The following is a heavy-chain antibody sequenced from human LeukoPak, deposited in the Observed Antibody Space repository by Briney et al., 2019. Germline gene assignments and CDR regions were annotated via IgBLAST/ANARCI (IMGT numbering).Heavy chain of an antibody. CDR3: ASGDYGSGSLPFDY. V-gene: IGHV1-18*01. CDR2: ISAYNGNT. J-gene: IGHJ4*02. CDR1: GYTFTSYG. D-gene: IGHD3-10*01. Sequence: ASVKVSCKASGYTFTSYGISWVRQAPGQGLEWMGWISAYNGNTNYAQKLQGRVTMTTDTSTSTAYMELRSLRSDDTAVYYCASGDYGSGSLPFDYWGQGTLVTVSS.